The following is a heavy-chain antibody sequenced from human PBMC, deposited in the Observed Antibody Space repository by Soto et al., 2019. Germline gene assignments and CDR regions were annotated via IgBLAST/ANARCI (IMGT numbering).Heavy chain of an antibody. CDR2: ISAYNGNT. Sequence: ASVNVSCKASGYTFTSYGIRWVRQAPGQGLEWMGWISAYNGNTNYAQKLQGRVTMTTDTSTSTAYMELRSLRYDDTAVYYCARVYLGPLWATGAFDIWGQGTMVTVSS. V-gene: IGHV1-18*01. CDR1: GYTFTSYG. D-gene: IGHD2-21*01. J-gene: IGHJ3*02. CDR3: ARVYLGPLWATGAFDI.